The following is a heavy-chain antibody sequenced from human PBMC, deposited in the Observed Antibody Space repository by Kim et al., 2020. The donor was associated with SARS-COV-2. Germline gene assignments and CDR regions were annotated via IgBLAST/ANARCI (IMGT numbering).Heavy chain of an antibody. CDR2: INCDGGGT. Sequence: ASVKVSCKASGYSFSTSYIHWVRQAPGHGLEWMGIINCDGGGTDYAQKFRGRVTMTRDTSTTTVYMELRSLTSDDTAVYYCARDRGFSGYDFDDYWGQGTLVAVSS. V-gene: IGHV1-46*01. CDR3: ARDRGFSGYDFDDY. J-gene: IGHJ4*02. CDR1: GYSFSTSY. D-gene: IGHD5-12*01.